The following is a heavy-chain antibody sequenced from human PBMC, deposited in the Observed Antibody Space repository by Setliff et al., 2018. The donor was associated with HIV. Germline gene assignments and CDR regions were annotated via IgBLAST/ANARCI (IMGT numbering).Heavy chain of an antibody. CDR1: GGSISSHY. Sequence: SETLSLTCTVSGGSISSHYWSWIRQPPGKGLEWIGYIYYSGSTDYNPSLKSRVTISVDTSKNQVSLKLNSVTAADTAVYYCARSPGVDTNMAFDYWGQGTLVTVSS. D-gene: IGHD5-18*01. CDR2: IYYSGST. V-gene: IGHV4-59*11. J-gene: IGHJ4*02. CDR3: ARSPGVDTNMAFDY.